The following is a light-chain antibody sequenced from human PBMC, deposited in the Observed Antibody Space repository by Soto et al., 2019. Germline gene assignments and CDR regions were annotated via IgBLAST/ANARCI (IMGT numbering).Light chain of an antibody. CDR2: KAS. J-gene: IGKJ2*03. CDR1: QSIDRW. V-gene: IGKV1-5*03. Sequence: DLQMTQSPSTLSASVGGRVTITCRASQSIDRWLAWYQQKPGKAPNLLVYKASSLESGVPSRFSGSGFGTEFPLTITSLQHDDFATYYCQQYNSFPYSFGQGTRLEIK. CDR3: QQYNSFPYS.